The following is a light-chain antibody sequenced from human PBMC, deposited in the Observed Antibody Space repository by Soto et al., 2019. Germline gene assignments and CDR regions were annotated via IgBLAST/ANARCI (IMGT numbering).Light chain of an antibody. Sequence: EIVLTQSPGTLSLSPGERATLSCRASQSVSSSYLAWYQQKPGQAPRLLIYGASSRATGIPDRFSGSGSGTDFPLNIRRLEPEDFAVYYCQQYGSSFTFGPGTKVDIK. V-gene: IGKV3-20*01. CDR2: GAS. CDR3: QQYGSSFT. CDR1: QSVSSSY. J-gene: IGKJ3*01.